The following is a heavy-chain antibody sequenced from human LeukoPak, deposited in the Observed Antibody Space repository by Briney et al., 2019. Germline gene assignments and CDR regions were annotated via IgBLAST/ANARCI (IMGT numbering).Heavy chain of an antibody. CDR1: GFTFSSYE. CDR2: ISYDGSNK. CDR3: AKDSGGSSWTQPYYYYYYMDV. V-gene: IGHV3-30*18. J-gene: IGHJ6*03. D-gene: IGHD6-13*01. Sequence: PGGSLRLSCAASGFTFSSYEMNWVRQAPGKGLEWVAVISYDGSNKYYADSVKGRFTISRDNSKNTLYLQMNSLRAEDTAVYYCAKDSGGSSWTQPYYYYYYMDVWGKGTTVTVSS.